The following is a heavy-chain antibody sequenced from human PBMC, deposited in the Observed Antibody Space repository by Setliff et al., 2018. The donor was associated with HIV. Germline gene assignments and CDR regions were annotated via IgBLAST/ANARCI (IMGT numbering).Heavy chain of an antibody. V-gene: IGHV4-34*01. Sequence: SETLSLTCAVYGGSFSGYYWSWIRQPPGKGLEWIGEINHSGSTNYNPSLKSRVTISVDTSKNQFSLKLSSVTAADTAVYYCARGGVVPAANARGGFDYWGRGTLVTVSS. CDR2: INHSGST. CDR1: GGSFSGYY. J-gene: IGHJ4*02. D-gene: IGHD2-2*01. CDR3: ARGGVVPAANARGGFDY.